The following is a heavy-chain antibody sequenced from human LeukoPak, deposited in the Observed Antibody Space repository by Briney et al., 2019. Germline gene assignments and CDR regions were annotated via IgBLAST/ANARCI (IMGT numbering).Heavy chain of an antibody. CDR1: GGSISSSS. CDR3: ARDMGYEVADY. Sequence: LSLTCTVSGGSISSSSYYWGWIRQPPGKGLEWVAVISYDGSNKYYADSVKGRFTISRDNSKNTLYLQMNSLRAEDTAVYYCARDMGYEVADYWGQGTLVTVSS. V-gene: IGHV3-30-3*01. CDR2: ISYDGSNK. J-gene: IGHJ4*02. D-gene: IGHD2-15*01.